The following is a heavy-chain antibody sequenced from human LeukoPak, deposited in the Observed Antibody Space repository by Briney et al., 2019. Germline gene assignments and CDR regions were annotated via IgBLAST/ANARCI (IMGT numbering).Heavy chain of an antibody. D-gene: IGHD2-21*02. CDR1: GFTVSSNY. V-gene: IGHV3-53*01. Sequence: GRSLRLSCAASGFTVSSNYMSWVRQAPGKGLEWVSVIYSGGSTYYADSVKGRFTISRDNSKNTLYLQMNSLRAEDTAVYYCARDRYCGGDCYFDWGQGTLVTVSS. CDR3: ARDRYCGGDCYFD. J-gene: IGHJ4*02. CDR2: IYSGGST.